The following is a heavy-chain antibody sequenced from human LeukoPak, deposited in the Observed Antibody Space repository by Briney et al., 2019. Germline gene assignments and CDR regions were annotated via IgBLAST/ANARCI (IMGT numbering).Heavy chain of an antibody. V-gene: IGHV3-30-3*01. CDR2: ITYDGSKK. Sequence: GKPLRLSCAASGFTFSSFGMHWARQAPGKGLEWVAVITYDGSKKYYADSVKGRFTISRDNSKSTLYLQMDSLRAEDTAVYYCARGLDYGILTFWGQGTLVTVSS. CDR1: GFTFSSFG. J-gene: IGHJ4*02. D-gene: IGHD3-9*01. CDR3: ARGLDYGILTF.